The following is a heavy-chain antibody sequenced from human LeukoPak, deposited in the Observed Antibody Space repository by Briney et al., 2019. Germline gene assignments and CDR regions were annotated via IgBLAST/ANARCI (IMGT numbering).Heavy chain of an antibody. CDR3: ARGGIGDYDAYYFDY. Sequence: PSETLSLTCTVSGVSISSYYWSWIRQPPGKGLEWIGYIYYSGSTNYNPSLKSRVTISVDTSKDQFSLKLSSVTAADTAVYYCARGGIGDYDAYYFDYWGQGTLVTVSS. V-gene: IGHV4-59*01. D-gene: IGHD4-17*01. CDR2: IYYSGST. J-gene: IGHJ4*02. CDR1: GVSISSYY.